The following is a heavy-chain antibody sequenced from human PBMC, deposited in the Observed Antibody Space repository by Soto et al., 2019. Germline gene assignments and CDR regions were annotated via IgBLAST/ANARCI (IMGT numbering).Heavy chain of an antibody. CDR1: GFTFSSYA. D-gene: IGHD6-6*01. V-gene: IGHV3-23*01. Sequence: GGSLRLSCAASGFTFSSYAMSWVRQAPGKGLEWVSAISGSGGSTYYADSVKGRFTISRDNSKNTLYLQMNSLRAEDTAVYYCAKDALPSDQGEGVIAARPELYYFDYWGQGTLVTVSS. J-gene: IGHJ4*02. CDR3: AKDALPSDQGEGVIAARPELYYFDY. CDR2: ISGSGGST.